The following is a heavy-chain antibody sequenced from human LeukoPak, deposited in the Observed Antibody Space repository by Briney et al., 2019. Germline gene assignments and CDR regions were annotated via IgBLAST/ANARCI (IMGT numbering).Heavy chain of an antibody. CDR3: ARDTAVEKFDY. Sequence: GGSLGLSCAASGFTFSSYAMSWVRQAPGKGLEWVSAISGSGGSTYYADSVKGRFTISRDNSKNTLYLQMNSLRAEDTAVYYCARDTAVEKFDYWGQGTLVTVSS. V-gene: IGHV3-23*01. J-gene: IGHJ4*02. D-gene: IGHD6-19*01. CDR1: GFTFSSYA. CDR2: ISGSGGST.